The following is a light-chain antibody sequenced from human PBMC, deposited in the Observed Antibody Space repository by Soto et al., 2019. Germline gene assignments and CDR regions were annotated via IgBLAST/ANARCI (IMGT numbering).Light chain of an antibody. CDR1: QSVSSN. Sequence: ERVMTQSPATLSVSPGERATLSCRASQSVSSNLAWYQQKPGQAPRLLIYGASTRATGIPARFSGSGSGTEFTLTISSLQSEDFATYYCQQYKTSLLTFGGGTKVEIK. V-gene: IGKV3-15*01. J-gene: IGKJ4*01. CDR3: QQYKTSLLT. CDR2: GAS.